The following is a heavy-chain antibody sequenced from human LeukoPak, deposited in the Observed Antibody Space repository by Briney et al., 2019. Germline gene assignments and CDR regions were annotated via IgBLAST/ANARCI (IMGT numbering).Heavy chain of an antibody. Sequence: PGGSLRLSCVVSGFTFSSYAMHWVRQAPGKGLEWVSGTSGNGGSTYYADSVKGRFTISRDNSKNTLYLQMISLRAEDTAVYYCAVSDDYYGSGSFDYWGQGTLVTVSS. J-gene: IGHJ4*02. CDR2: TSGNGGST. CDR3: AVSDDYYGSGSFDY. D-gene: IGHD3-10*01. CDR1: GFTFSSYA. V-gene: IGHV3-23*01.